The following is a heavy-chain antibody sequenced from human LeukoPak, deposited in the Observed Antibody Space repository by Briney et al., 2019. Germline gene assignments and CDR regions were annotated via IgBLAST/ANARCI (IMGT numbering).Heavy chain of an antibody. CDR1: GFTFSNYG. D-gene: IGHD6-19*01. CDR3: AREWGPIAVSGDPCY. Sequence: PGGSLRLSCAASGFTFSNYGMHWVRQAPGKGLEWVALIWFDGRNKFHADSVKGRFTISRDNSKNTLFLQMNSLRAEDTAVYYCAREWGPIAVSGDPCYWGQGALVTVSS. V-gene: IGHV3-33*01. CDR2: IWFDGRNK. J-gene: IGHJ4*02.